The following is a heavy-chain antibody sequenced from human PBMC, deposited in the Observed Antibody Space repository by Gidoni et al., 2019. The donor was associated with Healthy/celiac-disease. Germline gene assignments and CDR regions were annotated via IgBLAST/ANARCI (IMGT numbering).Heavy chain of an antibody. Sequence: QVQLVQSGAEVQKPGSSVKVSCKASGGTFSSYAISWVRQAPGQGLEWMGGIIPIFGTANYAQKFQGRVTITADKSTSTAYMELSSLRSEDTAVYYCARVGKRLSVGATYFDYWGQGTLVTVSS. D-gene: IGHD1-26*01. CDR2: IIPIFGTA. V-gene: IGHV1-69*06. J-gene: IGHJ4*02. CDR3: ARVGKRLSVGATYFDY. CDR1: GGTFSSYA.